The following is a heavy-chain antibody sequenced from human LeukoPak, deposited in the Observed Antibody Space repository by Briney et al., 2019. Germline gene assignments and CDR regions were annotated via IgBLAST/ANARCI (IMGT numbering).Heavy chain of an antibody. D-gene: IGHD2-15*01. CDR2: ISGSGGST. V-gene: IGHV3-23*01. CDR3: AKESGQGYCSGGSCNWFDP. Sequence: GGSLRLSCAASGFTFSSYAMSWVRQAPGKGLEWVSAISGSGGSTYYADSVKGRFTISRDNFRNTLYLQMNSLRAEDTAVYYCAKESGQGYCSGGSCNWFDPWGQGTLVTVSS. CDR1: GFTFSSYA. J-gene: IGHJ5*02.